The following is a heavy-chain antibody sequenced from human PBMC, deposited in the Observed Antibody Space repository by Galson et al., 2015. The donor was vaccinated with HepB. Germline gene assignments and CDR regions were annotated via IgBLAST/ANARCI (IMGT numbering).Heavy chain of an antibody. Sequence: SLRLSCAASGFTFSSYWMSWVRQAPGKGLEWVANIKQDGSEKYYVDSVKGRFTISRDNAKNSLYLQMNSLRAEDTAVYYCARSPYYDILTGYDAFDIWGQGTMVTVSS. J-gene: IGHJ3*02. CDR3: ARSPYYDILTGYDAFDI. CDR2: IKQDGSEK. V-gene: IGHV3-7*03. CDR1: GFTFSSYW. D-gene: IGHD3-9*01.